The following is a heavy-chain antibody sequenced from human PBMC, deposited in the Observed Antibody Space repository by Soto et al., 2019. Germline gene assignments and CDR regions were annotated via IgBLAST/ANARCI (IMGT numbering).Heavy chain of an antibody. D-gene: IGHD3-22*01. V-gene: IGHV4-34*01. J-gene: IGHJ4*02. Sequence: SETLSLTCAVYGGTFNYYSSWIRQPPGKGLEWIGEINHSGSTNYNPSLKSRVTISIDTSKNQFSLKLSSVTAADTAVYYCARGGPYYTSRGPTPLLDYWGQGILVTVSS. CDR2: INHSGST. CDR3: ARGGPYYTSRGPTPLLDY. CDR1: GGTFNYY.